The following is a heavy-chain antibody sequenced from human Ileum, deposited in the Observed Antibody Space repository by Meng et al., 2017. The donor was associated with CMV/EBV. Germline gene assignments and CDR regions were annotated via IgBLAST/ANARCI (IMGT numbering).Heavy chain of an antibody. D-gene: IGHD3-16*01. J-gene: IGHJ4*02. CDR2: IYYSGST. V-gene: IGHV4-61*01. Sequence: SETLSLTCTVSGGSVSSSNYYWSWIRQPPGKGLEWIGYIYYSGSTYYSPSLKSRVTMTRDTSTSTVYMELSSLRSEDTAVYYCARDSVKGGSRSYYFDYWGQGTLVTVSS. CDR3: ARDSVKGGSRSYYFDY. CDR1: GGSVSSSNYY.